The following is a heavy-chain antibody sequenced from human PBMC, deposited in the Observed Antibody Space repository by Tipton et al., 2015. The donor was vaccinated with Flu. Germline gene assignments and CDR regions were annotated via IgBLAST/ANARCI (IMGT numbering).Heavy chain of an antibody. CDR1: GGSISSGSYY. D-gene: IGHD4-17*01. CDR3: AGTVY. V-gene: IGHV4-61*02. CDR2: IYTSGST. J-gene: IGHJ4*02. Sequence: TLSLTCTVSGGSISSGSYYWSWIRQPAGKGLEWIGRIYTSGSTNYNPSLKSRVTISVDTSKNQFSLKLSSVTAADTAVYYCAGTVYWGQGTLVTVSS.